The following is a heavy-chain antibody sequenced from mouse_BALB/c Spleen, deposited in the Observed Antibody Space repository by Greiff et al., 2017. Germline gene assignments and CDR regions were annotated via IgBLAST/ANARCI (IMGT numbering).Heavy chain of an antibody. J-gene: IGHJ4*01. Sequence: VQLQESGPGLVQPSQSLSITCTVSGFSLTSYGVHWVRQSPGKGLEWLGVIWSGGSTDYNAAIISRLSISKDNSKSQVFFKMNSLQANDTAIYYCARNDYGSSYDAMDYWGQGTSVTVSA. CDR3: ARNDYGSSYDAMDY. CDR1: GFSLTSYG. D-gene: IGHD1-1*01. V-gene: IGHV2-2*02. CDR2: IWSGGST.